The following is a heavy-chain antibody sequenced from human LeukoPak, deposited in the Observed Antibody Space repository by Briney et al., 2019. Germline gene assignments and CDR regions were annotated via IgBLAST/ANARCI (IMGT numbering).Heavy chain of an antibody. Sequence: SETLSLTCSVSDGSISSGIHHWGWIRQSPGKGLEWIGSIYSGRTTYYNPSLNNRVTIFVVTSKNQFSLQLSYVTAADTAVYYCAKDLVGISGYDPLDYWGQGTLVTVSS. CDR1: DGSISSGIHH. D-gene: IGHD3-22*01. J-gene: IGHJ4*02. CDR3: AKDLVGISGYDPLDY. V-gene: IGHV4-39*02. CDR2: IYSGRTT.